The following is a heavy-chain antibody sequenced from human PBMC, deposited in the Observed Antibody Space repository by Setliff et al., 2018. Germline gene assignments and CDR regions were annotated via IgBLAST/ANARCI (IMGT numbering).Heavy chain of an antibody. CDR3: FGAGTCSY. D-gene: IGHD3-10*01. Sequence: GGSLRLSCVASGFTFSSSWMSWVRQAPGKGLDWVATIRDDGSEKYYVDSVKGRFTISRDNAKKSLYLQMNSLRVEDTAVYYCFGAGTCSYWGQGTLVTVSS. CDR2: IRDDGSEK. CDR1: GFTFSSSW. V-gene: IGHV3-7*01. J-gene: IGHJ4*02.